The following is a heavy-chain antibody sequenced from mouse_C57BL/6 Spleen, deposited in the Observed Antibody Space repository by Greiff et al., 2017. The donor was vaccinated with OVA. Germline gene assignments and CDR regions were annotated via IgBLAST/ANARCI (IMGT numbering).Heavy chain of an antibody. CDR1: GFTFSDYY. Sequence: EVQVVEPEGGLVQPGSSMKLSCTASGFTFSDYYMAWVRQVPEKGLEWVANINHDGSSTNYQDSLTGSSIISRDKAKNNLYLQMSGLTSEYTATYYCARGIYDGLDDWGQGTTLTVSS. J-gene: IGHJ2*01. V-gene: IGHV5-16*01. CDR3: ARGIYDGLDD. D-gene: IGHD2-3*01. CDR2: INHDGSST.